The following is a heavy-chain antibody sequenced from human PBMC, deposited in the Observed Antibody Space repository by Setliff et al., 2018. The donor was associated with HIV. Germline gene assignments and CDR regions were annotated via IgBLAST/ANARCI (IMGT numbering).Heavy chain of an antibody. D-gene: IGHD6-19*01. Sequence: GGSLRLSCAASGFTFSTYSMTWVRQAPGKGLEWVSYISGSSSPIYYADSAKGRFTISGDNAKNSLYLQMNSLRAEDTAVYYCASEARASSGWFGYWGQGTLVTVSS. CDR1: GFTFSTYS. CDR2: ISGSSSPI. J-gene: IGHJ5*01. CDR3: ASEARASSGWFGY. V-gene: IGHV3-48*01.